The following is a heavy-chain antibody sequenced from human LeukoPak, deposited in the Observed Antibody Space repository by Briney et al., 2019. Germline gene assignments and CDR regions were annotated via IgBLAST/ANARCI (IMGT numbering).Heavy chain of an antibody. J-gene: IGHJ4*02. CDR2: ISWNSGCI. V-gene: IGHV3-9*03. CDR3: AKSYSSNTVFNPDY. D-gene: IGHD1-26*01. CDR1: GFTFNHYA. Sequence: GGSLRLSCAASGFTFNHYAMHWVRQAPRKGLEWVSAISWNSGCIPYAHCVKGRFTISRQNAQNSLYLQMNSLRAEDMPLSSCAKSYSSNTVFNPDYWGQGTLVTVSS.